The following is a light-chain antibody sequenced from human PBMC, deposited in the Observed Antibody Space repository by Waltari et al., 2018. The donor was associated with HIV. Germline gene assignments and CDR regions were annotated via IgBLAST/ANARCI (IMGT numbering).Light chain of an antibody. CDR3: QQPNTFPPT. CDR1: QDIRTN. J-gene: IGKJ1*01. CDR2: GAS. V-gene: IGKV1-12*01. Sequence: DIQMTQSPPSISASVGDSVTITCRASQDIRTNLAWYQFKVGRPPRLLIYGASSLSTGVPSRFRGSGSGTDFTLTITSLQPEDFATFYCQQPNTFPPTFGQGTKVEIK.